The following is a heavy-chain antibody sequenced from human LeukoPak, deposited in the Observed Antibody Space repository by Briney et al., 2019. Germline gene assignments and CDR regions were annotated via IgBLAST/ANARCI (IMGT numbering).Heavy chain of an antibody. CDR3: AREAQIVVVVAATPYYGMDV. CDR1: GFTFSSYG. J-gene: IGHJ6*02. V-gene: IGHV3-33*01. D-gene: IGHD2-15*01. CDR2: IWYDGSNK. Sequence: PGGSPRLSCAASGFTFSSYGMHWVRQAPGKGLEWAAVIWYDGSNKYYADSVKGRFTISGGNSKNTLYLQMNSLRAEDTAVYYCAREAQIVVVVAATPYYGMDVWGQGTTVTVSS.